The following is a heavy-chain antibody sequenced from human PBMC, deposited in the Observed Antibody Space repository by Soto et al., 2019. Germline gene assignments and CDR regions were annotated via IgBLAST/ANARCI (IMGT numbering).Heavy chain of an antibody. D-gene: IGHD6-6*01. CDR2: MNPNSGNT. CDR3: ARRGLSRSSTFRYHYYGLHA. J-gene: IGHJ6*02. Sequence: QVQLVQSGAEVKKPGASVKVSCKASGYTFTNYDVNWVRQATGQGLEWMGWMNPNSGNTGYAQKFQGRATRTRNTHMTTAHMELSRLRPEDTAVYYCARRGLSRSSTFRYHYYGLHAWGQGATVSVSS. V-gene: IGHV1-8*01. CDR1: GYTFTNYD.